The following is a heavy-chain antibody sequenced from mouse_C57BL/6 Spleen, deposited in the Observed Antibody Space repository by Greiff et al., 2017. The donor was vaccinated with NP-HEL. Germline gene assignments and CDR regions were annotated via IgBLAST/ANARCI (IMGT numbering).Heavy chain of an antibody. Sequence: VKLMESGAELVKPGASVKISCKASGYAFSSYWMNWVKQRPGKGLEWIGQIYPGDGDTNYNGKFKGKATLTADKSSSTAYMQLSSLTSEDSAVYFCARAGYYDYPYPHFDYWGQGTTLTVSS. V-gene: IGHV1-80*01. CDR3: ARAGYYDYPYPHFDY. J-gene: IGHJ2*01. D-gene: IGHD2-4*01. CDR1: GYAFSSYW. CDR2: IYPGDGDT.